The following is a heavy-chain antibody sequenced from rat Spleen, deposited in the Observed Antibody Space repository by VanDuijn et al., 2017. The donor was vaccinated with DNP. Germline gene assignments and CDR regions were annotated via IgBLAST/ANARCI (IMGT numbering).Heavy chain of an antibody. CDR3: ARLILRVWGAMDA. J-gene: IGHJ4*01. CDR1: GFTFKNYW. CDR2: ITSSDANP. D-gene: IGHD1-7*01. Sequence: EVQLVESGGDLVQPGRSLNLSCVASGFTFKNYWMTWIRQVPGKGLEWVASITSSDANPYYPDSVKGRFTVSRDNAKSTLYLQMDSLRSEDTATYYCARLILRVWGAMDAWGQGTSVTVSS. V-gene: IGHV5-31*01.